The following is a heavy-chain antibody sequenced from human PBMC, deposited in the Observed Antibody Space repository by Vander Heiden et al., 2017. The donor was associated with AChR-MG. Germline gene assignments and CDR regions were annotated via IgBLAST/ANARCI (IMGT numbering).Heavy chain of an antibody. CDR1: GFTFRSYA. CDR2: ISYDGSNK. Sequence: QVQLVESGGGVVQPGRSLRLSCAASGFTFRSYAMHWVRQAPGKGLEWVAVISYDGSNKYYADSVKGRFTSSRDNSKNTLYLQMNSLRAEDTAVYYCARDPSKYSSSWLFDYWGQGTLVTVSS. CDR3: ARDPSKYSSSWLFDY. V-gene: IGHV3-30-3*01. D-gene: IGHD6-13*01. J-gene: IGHJ4*02.